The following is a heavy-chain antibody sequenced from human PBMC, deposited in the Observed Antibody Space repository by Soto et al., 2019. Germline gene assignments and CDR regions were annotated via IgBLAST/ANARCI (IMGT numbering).Heavy chain of an antibody. CDR2: ISGSGGST. V-gene: IGHV3-23*01. Sequence: PGGSLRLSCAASGFTFSSYAMSWVRQAPGKGLEWVSAISGSGGSTYYADSVKGRFTISRDNSKNTLYLQMNSLRAEDTAVYYCAKGHFWSGYSFTYYFDFRGQGTLVTVSS. CDR3: AKGHFWSGYSFTYYFDF. CDR1: GFTFSSYA. D-gene: IGHD3-3*02. J-gene: IGHJ4*02.